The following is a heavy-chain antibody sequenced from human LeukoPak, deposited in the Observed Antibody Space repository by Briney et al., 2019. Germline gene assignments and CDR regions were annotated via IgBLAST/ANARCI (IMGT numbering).Heavy chain of an antibody. D-gene: IGHD5-12*01. CDR2: IYYSGST. CDR3: ARWINSGYDKDAFDI. V-gene: IGHV4-30-4*01. J-gene: IGHJ3*02. CDR1: GGSISSGDYY. Sequence: NPSQTLSLTCTVSGGSISSGDYYWSWIRQPPEKGLEWIGYIYYSGSTYYNPSLKSRVTISVDTSKNQFSLKLSSVTAADTAVYYCARWINSGYDKDAFDIWGQGTMVTVSS.